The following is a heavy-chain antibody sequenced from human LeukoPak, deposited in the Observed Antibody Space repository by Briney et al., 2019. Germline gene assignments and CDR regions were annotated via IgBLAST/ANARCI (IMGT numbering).Heavy chain of an antibody. D-gene: IGHD6-13*01. V-gene: IGHV4-34*01. J-gene: IGHJ4*02. CDR2: IDHSGSA. Sequence: PSETLSLTCAVSGGSFNGYYWSWIRQPPGKGLEWIGEIDHSGSATYNPSLQSRVIISKDKSNNQFSLKLNSVTAADTAVYYCARVQQLADFDYWGQGNLVTVPS. CDR1: GGSFNGYY. CDR3: ARVQQLADFDY.